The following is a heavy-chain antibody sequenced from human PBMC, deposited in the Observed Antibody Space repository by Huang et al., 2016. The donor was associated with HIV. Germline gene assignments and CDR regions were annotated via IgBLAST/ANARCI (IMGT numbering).Heavy chain of an antibody. CDR3: ARADIPVAGYFDY. J-gene: IGHJ4*02. D-gene: IGHD6-19*01. CDR2: IYYSGGT. V-gene: IGHV4-59*11. CDR1: GGSISSHY. Sequence: QVQLQESGPGLVKPSETLSLTCTVSGGSISSHYWSWIRQPPGKGLAWIGGIYYSGGTNQNPPLRSRVTISLDTSKNQFSLKLSSVTAADTAVYYCARADIPVAGYFDYWGQGTLVTVSS.